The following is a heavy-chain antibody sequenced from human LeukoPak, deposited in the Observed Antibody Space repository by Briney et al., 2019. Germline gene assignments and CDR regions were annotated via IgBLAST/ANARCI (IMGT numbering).Heavy chain of an antibody. Sequence: GESLKISCKGSGYSFTSYWIGWVRQMPGKGLEWMGIIYPGDSDTRYSPSFQGQVTISADKSISTAYLQWSSLKASDTAMYYCARLDSITMVRGVFDYWGQGTLVTVSS. CDR1: GYSFTSYW. V-gene: IGHV5-51*01. D-gene: IGHD3-10*01. CDR3: ARLDSITMVRGVFDY. CDR2: IYPGDSDT. J-gene: IGHJ4*02.